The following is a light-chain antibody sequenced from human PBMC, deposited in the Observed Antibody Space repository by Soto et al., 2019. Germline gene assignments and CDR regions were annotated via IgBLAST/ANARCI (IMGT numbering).Light chain of an antibody. J-gene: IGKJ2*01. Sequence: EIVLTQSPGTLSLSPGERATRSCRGSQSVSSSFLSWYQQKPGQAPRLLIYGASSRATGIPDRFSGSGSGTDFTLTISRLEPEDFAVYYCQQYGSSPDTFGQGTKLEIK. CDR1: QSVSSSF. CDR2: GAS. V-gene: IGKV3-20*01. CDR3: QQYGSSPDT.